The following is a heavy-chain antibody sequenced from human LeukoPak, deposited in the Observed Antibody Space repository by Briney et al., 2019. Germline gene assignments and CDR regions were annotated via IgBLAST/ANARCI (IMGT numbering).Heavy chain of an antibody. CDR3: ARPGYCSSTSCLDV. CDR1: GFTFSSYA. V-gene: IGHV3-64*01. D-gene: IGHD2-2*01. J-gene: IGHJ6*04. Sequence: GGSLRLSCAASGFTFSSYAMHWVRQAPGKGLEYVSAISSNGGSTYYANSVKGRFTISRDNSKNTLYLQMGSLRAEDMAVYYCARPGYCSSTSCLDVWGKGTTVTVSS. CDR2: ISSNGGST.